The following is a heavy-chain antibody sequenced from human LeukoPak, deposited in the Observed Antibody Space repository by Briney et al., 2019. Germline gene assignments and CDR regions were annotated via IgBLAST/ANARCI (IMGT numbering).Heavy chain of an antibody. D-gene: IGHD6-6*01. CDR2: IHYSGTT. Sequence: SETLSLTCTVSGGSISSTPYYWGWTRQPPGKGLEWIGTIHYSGTTYYNPSLRSRVTISLDTSKNQFSLKLSSVTAADTAIYYCARDFSSSSSVYYYYYMDVWGKGTTVTVSS. CDR3: ARDFSSSSSVYYYYYMDV. J-gene: IGHJ6*03. CDR1: GGSISSTPYY. V-gene: IGHV4-39*07.